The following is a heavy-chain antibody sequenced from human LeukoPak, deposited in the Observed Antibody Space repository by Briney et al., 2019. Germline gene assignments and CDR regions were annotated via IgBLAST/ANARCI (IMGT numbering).Heavy chain of an antibody. CDR3: ATGGSGRDIDN. CDR1: GFLFWKYG. V-gene: IGHV3-33*08. Sequence: GVSLSLLCATSGFLFWKYGMHWAREAPGRGRECVAIDWNDGRHTHHADSVKGRFSISRDNSKNTLYLQMNRLRAEDTAVYYCATGGSGRDIDNWGRGTLVTVSA. D-gene: IGHD1-26*01. J-gene: IGHJ4*02. CDR2: DWNDGRHT.